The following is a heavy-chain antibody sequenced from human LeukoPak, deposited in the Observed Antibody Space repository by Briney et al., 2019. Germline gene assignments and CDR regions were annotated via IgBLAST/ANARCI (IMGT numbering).Heavy chain of an antibody. CDR3: VRYDILTGFGGY. Sequence: ASVKVSCKASGYTFTGYYMHWVRQAPGQGLEWMGWINPNSGGTNYAQKFQGRVTMTRDTSISTAYMELSRLRSDDTAVYYCVRYDILTGFGGYWGQGTLVTVSS. V-gene: IGHV1-2*02. CDR2: INPNSGGT. J-gene: IGHJ4*02. D-gene: IGHD3-9*01. CDR1: GYTFTGYY.